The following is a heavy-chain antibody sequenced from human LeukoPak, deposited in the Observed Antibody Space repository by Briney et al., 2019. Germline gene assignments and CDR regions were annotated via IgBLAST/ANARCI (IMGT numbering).Heavy chain of an antibody. CDR2: FDPEDGET. J-gene: IGHJ4*02. D-gene: IGHD3-22*01. V-gene: IGHV1-24*01. CDR3: ATSADYYDSSDY. CDR1: GYTLTELS. Sequence: ASVKVSCKVSGYTLTELSMHWVRQAPGKGGEWMGGFDPEDGETIYAQKFQGRVTMTEDTSTDTAYMELSSLRSEDTAVYYCATSADYYDSSDYWGQGTLVTVSS.